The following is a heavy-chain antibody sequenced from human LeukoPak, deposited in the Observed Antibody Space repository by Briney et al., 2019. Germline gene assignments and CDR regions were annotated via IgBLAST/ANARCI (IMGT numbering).Heavy chain of an antibody. CDR2: INHSGST. Sequence: SETLSLTCAVYGGAFSGNYWSCIRQPPGKGLEWIGDINHSGSTNYNPSLKSRVTISVDTSENQFSLNLSSVTAADTAVYYCAREGGATSGAFDIWGQGTMVTVSS. D-gene: IGHD1-26*01. V-gene: IGHV4-34*01. J-gene: IGHJ3*02. CDR3: AREGGATSGAFDI. CDR1: GGAFSGNY.